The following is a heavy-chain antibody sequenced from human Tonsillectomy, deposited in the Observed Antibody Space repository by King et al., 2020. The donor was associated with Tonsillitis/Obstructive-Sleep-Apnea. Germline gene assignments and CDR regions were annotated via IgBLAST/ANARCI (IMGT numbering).Heavy chain of an antibody. CDR3: TKPADDY. Sequence: VQLVESGGGLVQPGGSLRLSCAASGFTYSNYAMSWVRQAPGKGLDWVSSISGSGGDTFYADSVKGRFTISRDSSENTVYLQMNNLRAEDTAIYYCTKPADDYWGQGTLVSVSS. J-gene: IGHJ4*02. CDR1: GFTYSNYA. V-gene: IGHV3-23*04. CDR2: ISGSGGDT.